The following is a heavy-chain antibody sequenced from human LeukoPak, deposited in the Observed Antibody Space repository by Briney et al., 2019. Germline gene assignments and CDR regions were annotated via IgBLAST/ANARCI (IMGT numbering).Heavy chain of an antibody. Sequence: SQTLSLTCTVSGGSISSGDYYWSWIRQPPGKGLEWIGYIYYSGSTYYNPSLKSRVTISVDTSKNQFSLKLSSVTAADTAVYYCARDPREELSLYDPWGQGTLVTVSS. D-gene: IGHD3-16*02. CDR2: IYYSGST. CDR3: ARDPREELSLYDP. V-gene: IGHV4-30-4*01. CDR1: GGSISSGDYY. J-gene: IGHJ5*02.